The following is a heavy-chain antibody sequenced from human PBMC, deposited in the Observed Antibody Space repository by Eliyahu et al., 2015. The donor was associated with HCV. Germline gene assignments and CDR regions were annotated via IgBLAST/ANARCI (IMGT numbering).Heavy chain of an antibody. CDR3: ASGGGGIAVAGTGGWFDP. V-gene: IGHV4-59*01. J-gene: IGHJ5*02. Sequence: QVQLQESGPGLVKPSETLSLTCTXSGXSIXXYYWSWIRQPPGQGLEWIGYIHYSGGTNYNPSLKSRVTISXDTSKNQFSLNLTSVTAADTAVYYCASGGGGIAVAGTGGWFDPWGQGTLVTVSS. D-gene: IGHD6-19*01. CDR2: IHYSGGT. CDR1: GXSIXXYY.